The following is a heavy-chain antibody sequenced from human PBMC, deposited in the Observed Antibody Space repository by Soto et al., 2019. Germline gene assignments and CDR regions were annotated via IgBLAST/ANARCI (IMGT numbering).Heavy chain of an antibody. D-gene: IGHD3-10*01. J-gene: IGHJ4*02. CDR2: IYYSGST. CDR1: GGSISSSSYY. CDR3: ARGTPMVRGVIITGFPDY. Sequence: PSETLSLTCTVSGGSISSSSYYWGWIRQPPGKGLEWIGSIYYSGSTYYNPSLKSRVTISVDTSKNQFSLKLSSVTAADTAVYYCARGTPMVRGVIITGFPDYWGQGTLVTVSS. V-gene: IGHV4-39*01.